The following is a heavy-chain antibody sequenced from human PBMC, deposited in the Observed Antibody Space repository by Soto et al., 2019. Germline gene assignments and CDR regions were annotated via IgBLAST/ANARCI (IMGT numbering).Heavy chain of an antibody. CDR1: GFRFNGYW. CDR3: VRGGFSGGVYNYGS. D-gene: IGHD5-12*01. Sequence: PGGSLRLSCAASGFRFNGYWMHLVRQSPGQGLLWVSRIHIDGRTTTYADSVKGRFTISRDNANNMMYLKMNSLRVEDTAVYYCVRGGFSGGVYNYGSWGQGDLVAVSS. CDR2: IHIDGRTT. V-gene: IGHV3-74*01. J-gene: IGHJ5*02.